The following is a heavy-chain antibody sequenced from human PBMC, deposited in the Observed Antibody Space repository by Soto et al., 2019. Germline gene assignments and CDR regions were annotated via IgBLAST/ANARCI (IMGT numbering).Heavy chain of an antibody. D-gene: IGHD6-13*01. CDR3: ARSGSGTEYYGLDV. CDR2: ISSSSTYT. CDR1: GFSFSDYY. V-gene: IGHV3-11*05. Sequence: QVQLVESGGGLVKPGGSLRLSCAASGFSFSDYYMTWISQAPGKGLEWVSYISSSSTYTKYADSVKGRFTISRDNAKNSLYLQMNSLRAEDTAVYYCARSGSGTEYYGLDVWGQGTTVTVSS. J-gene: IGHJ6*02.